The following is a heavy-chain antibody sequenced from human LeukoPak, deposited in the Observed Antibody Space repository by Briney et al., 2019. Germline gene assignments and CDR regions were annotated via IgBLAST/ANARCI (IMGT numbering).Heavy chain of an antibody. CDR1: GFTFSDHY. CDR2: IHQDGNEK. CDR3: ARGDKFSGDY. Sequence: PGGSLRLSCAASGFTFSDHYMDWVRQAPGKGLEWVANIHQDGNEKYYVDSVKGRFTISRDNAKNSLYLQMNSLRAEDTAVYYCARGDKFSGDYWGQGTLVTVSS. D-gene: IGHD2-15*01. J-gene: IGHJ4*02. V-gene: IGHV3-7*04.